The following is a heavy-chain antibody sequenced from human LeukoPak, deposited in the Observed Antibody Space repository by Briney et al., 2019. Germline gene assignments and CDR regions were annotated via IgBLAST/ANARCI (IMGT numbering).Heavy chain of an antibody. D-gene: IGHD6-13*01. Sequence: QSGGSLRLSCAASGFTVSSNYMSWVRQAPGKGLEWVSVIYSGGSTYCADSVKGRFTISRDNSKNTLYLQMNSLRAEDTAVYYCARSSSSTWYPLDYWDQGTLVTVSS. J-gene: IGHJ4*02. CDR2: IYSGGST. CDR3: ARSSSSTWYPLDY. CDR1: GFTVSSNY. V-gene: IGHV3-53*01.